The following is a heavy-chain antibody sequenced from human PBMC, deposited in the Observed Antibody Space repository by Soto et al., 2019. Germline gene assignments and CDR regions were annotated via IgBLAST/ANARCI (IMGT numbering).Heavy chain of an antibody. CDR3: AKQAKGVRREGVFGY. J-gene: IGHJ4*02. V-gene: IGHV3-23*01. Sequence: GGSLRLSCAASGCTFSSYAMSWVRQPPGKGLEWVSAISGSGSSKYYADSVKGRSTISRDNSKNTLYMPMNSLSAEDKDVYYCAKQAKGVRREGVFGYWGQGTLVTVSS. CDR2: ISGSGSSK. D-gene: IGHD1-26*01. CDR1: GCTFSSYA.